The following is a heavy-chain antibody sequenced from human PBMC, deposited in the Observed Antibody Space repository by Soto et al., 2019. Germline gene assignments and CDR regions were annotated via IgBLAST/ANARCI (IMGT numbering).Heavy chain of an antibody. Sequence: PGGSLRLSXAASGFTFSDYWMSWVRQAPGKGPEWVANIKFDGSEKQYVDSVKGRFSISRDNSRNSLFLQMNSLRAGDTAVYYCVKDGGYCSSTTCYSPRNHYFDSWGQGTLVTVSS. CDR2: IKFDGSEK. CDR3: VKDGGYCSSTTCYSPRNHYFDS. V-gene: IGHV3-7*03. CDR1: GFTFSDYW. D-gene: IGHD2-2*01. J-gene: IGHJ4*02.